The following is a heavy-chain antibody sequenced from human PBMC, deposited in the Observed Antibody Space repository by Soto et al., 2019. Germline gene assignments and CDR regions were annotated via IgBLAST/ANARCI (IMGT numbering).Heavy chain of an antibody. Sequence: GGSLRLSCAASGFTFSSYGMHWVRQAPGKGLEWVAVIWYDGSNKYYADSVKGRFTISRDNSKNTLYLQMNSLRAEDTAVYYCQAAAAGTLWDYYYMDVWGKGTTVTVSS. J-gene: IGHJ6*03. CDR1: GFTFSSYG. D-gene: IGHD6-13*01. CDR2: IWYDGSNK. CDR3: QAAAAGTLWDYYYMDV. V-gene: IGHV3-33*01.